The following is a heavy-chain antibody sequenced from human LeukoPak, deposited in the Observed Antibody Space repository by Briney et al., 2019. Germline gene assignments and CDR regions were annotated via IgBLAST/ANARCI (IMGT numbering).Heavy chain of an antibody. CDR1: GGSISGGSYC. CDR2: IHSSGNT. V-gene: IGHV4-61*09. D-gene: IGHD2-2*01. Sequence: SETLSLTCTVSGGSISGGSYCWSWIRQPAGKGLEWIGHIHSSGNTNYNPSLKSRVTISVDTSKNQFSLKLNSVTAADTAVYYCARQAHYCSSTSCYADYYYYYMDVWGKGTTVTISS. J-gene: IGHJ6*03. CDR3: ARQAHYCSSTSCYADYYYYYMDV.